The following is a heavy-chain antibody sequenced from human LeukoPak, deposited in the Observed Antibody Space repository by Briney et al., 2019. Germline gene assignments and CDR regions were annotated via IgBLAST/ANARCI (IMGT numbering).Heavy chain of an antibody. CDR2: ISSSSSYI. CDR1: GFTFSSYS. CDR3: ARDLLSNTAMDY. Sequence: GGSLRLSCAASGFTFSSYSMNWVRQAPVKGLEWVSSISSSSSYIYYADSVKGRFTISRDNAKNSLYLQMNSLRAEDTAVYYCARDLLSNTAMDYWGQGTLVTVSS. V-gene: IGHV3-21*01. D-gene: IGHD5-18*01. J-gene: IGHJ4*02.